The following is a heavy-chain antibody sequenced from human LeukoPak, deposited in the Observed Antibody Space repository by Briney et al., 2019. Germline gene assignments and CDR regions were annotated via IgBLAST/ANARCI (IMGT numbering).Heavy chain of an antibody. CDR2: IYTSGST. J-gene: IGHJ5*02. CDR1: GGSISSYY. V-gene: IGHV4-4*07. D-gene: IGHD2-15*01. Sequence: SETLSLTCTVSGGSISSYYWSWIRQPAGKGLEWIGRIYTSGSTNYNPSLKSRVTMSVDTSKNQFSLKLSSVTAADTAVYYCARDFLPSFKGGWFDPWGQGTLVTVSS. CDR3: ARDFLPSFKGGWFDP.